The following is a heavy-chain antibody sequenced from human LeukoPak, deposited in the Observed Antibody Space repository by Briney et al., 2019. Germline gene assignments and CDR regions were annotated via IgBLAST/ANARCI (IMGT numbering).Heavy chain of an antibody. D-gene: IGHD6-19*01. CDR2: IVVGSGNT. J-gene: IGHJ4*02. V-gene: IGHV1-58*01. CDR1: GFTFTSSA. CDR3: AVLSSGWPFDY. Sequence: SVKVSCKASGFTFTSSAVQWVRQALGQRLEWIGWIVVGSGNTNYAQKFQERVTITRDMSTSTAYMELSSLRSEDTAVYYCAVLSSGWPFDYWGQGTLVTVSS.